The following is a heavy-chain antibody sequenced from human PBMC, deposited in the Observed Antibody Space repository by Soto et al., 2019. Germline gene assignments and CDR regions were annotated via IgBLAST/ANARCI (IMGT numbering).Heavy chain of an antibody. CDR2: ISGCGGST. CDR1: GFTFSSYV. J-gene: IGHJ4*02. CDR3: ARPTTVIYFDY. D-gene: IGHD4-17*01. V-gene: IGHV3-23*01. Sequence: EVQLLESGGGLVQPGGSLRLSCAASGFTFSSYVMSWVRQAPGKGLEWVSAISGCGGSTYYADSVKGRFTISRDNYKNSLYLQMNSLRAEDTAVYYCARPTTVIYFDYWGQGALGTVAS.